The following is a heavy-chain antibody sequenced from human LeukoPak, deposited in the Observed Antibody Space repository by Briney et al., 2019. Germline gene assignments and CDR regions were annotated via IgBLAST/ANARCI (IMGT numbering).Heavy chain of an antibody. J-gene: IGHJ4*02. CDR2: ISPGTGKT. V-gene: IGHV1-8*01. D-gene: IGHD6-19*01. Sequence: ASVKVSCKASGYTFTTDDINWVRQASGRGLEWMGLISPGTGKTRYPQKFQGRVTMTRDTSINTVYMELSSLRSEDMAIYYCARVFGQWLAVDWGQGTPVTVSS. CDR3: ARVFGQWLAVD. CDR1: GYTFTTDD.